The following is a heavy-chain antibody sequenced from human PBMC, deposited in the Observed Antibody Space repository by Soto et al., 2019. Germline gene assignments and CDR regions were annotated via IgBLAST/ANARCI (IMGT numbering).Heavy chain of an antibody. CDR1: GFTFDDYA. D-gene: IGHD6-13*01. Sequence: EVQLVESGGGLVQPGRSLRLSCAASGFTFDDYAMHWVRQAPGKGLEWVSGISWNSGSIGYADSVKGRFTISRDNAKNSLYLKMNSLRAEDTALYYCASAAAGISYYYGMDVWGQGTTVTVSS. V-gene: IGHV3-9*01. J-gene: IGHJ6*02. CDR3: ASAAAGISYYYGMDV. CDR2: ISWNSGSI.